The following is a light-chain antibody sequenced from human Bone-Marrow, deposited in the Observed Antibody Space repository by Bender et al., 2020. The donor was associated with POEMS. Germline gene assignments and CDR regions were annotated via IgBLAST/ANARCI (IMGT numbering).Light chain of an antibody. CDR1: SSDVGTYDF. CDR3: QSYDNSLGGWV. J-gene: IGLJ3*02. Sequence: QSALTQPRSVSGSPGQSVTISCTGTSSDVGTYDFVSWYQQHPGKAPKLMIYYVNNRPSGVPDRFSGSKSGTSASLAITGLQAEDEGDYYCQSYDNSLGGWVFGGGTKLTVL. V-gene: IGLV2-11*01. CDR2: YVN.